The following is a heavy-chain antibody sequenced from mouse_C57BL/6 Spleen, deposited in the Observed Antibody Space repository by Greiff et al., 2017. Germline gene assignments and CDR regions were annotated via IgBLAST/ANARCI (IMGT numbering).Heavy chain of an antibody. V-gene: IGHV5-4*01. D-gene: IGHD2-1*01. CDR1: GFTFSSYA. CDR3: ARDAGGNYDYFDY. CDR2: ISDGGSYT. Sequence: EVQLVESGGGLVKPGGSLKLSCAASGFTFSSYAMSWVRQTPEKRLEWVATISDGGSYTYYPDNVKGRFTISRDNAKNNLYLQMSHLKSEDTAMYYCARDAGGNYDYFDYWGQGTTLTVSS. J-gene: IGHJ2*01.